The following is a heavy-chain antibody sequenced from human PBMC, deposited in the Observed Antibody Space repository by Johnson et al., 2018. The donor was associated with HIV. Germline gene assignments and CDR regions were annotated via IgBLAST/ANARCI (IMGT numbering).Heavy chain of an antibody. Sequence: QVQLVESGGGVVQPGRSLRLSCAASGFTFSSYGMHWVRQAPGKGLEWVAFIRYDGSNKYYADSVKGRFTISRDNSKNTLFLQMNSLRAEATAVYYCAKSPLVGAIDAFDIRGQGTMVTVSS. CDR3: AKSPLVGAIDAFDI. CDR2: IRYDGSNK. CDR1: GFTFSSYG. J-gene: IGHJ3*02. V-gene: IGHV3-30*02. D-gene: IGHD1-26*01.